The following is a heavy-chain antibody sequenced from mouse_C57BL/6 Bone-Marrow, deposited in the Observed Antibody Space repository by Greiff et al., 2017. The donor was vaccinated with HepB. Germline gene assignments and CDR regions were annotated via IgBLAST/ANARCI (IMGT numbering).Heavy chain of an antibody. D-gene: IGHD2-5*01. J-gene: IGHJ2*01. V-gene: IGHV3-6*01. CDR1: GYSITSGYY. CDR3: AREGVYYSNYDYFDY. Sequence: DVQLQESGPGLVKPSQSLSLTCSVTGYSITSGYYWNWIRQFPGNKLEWMGYISYDGSNNYNPSLKNRISITRDTSKNQFFLKLNSVTTEDTATYYCAREGVYYSNYDYFDYWGQGTTLTVSS. CDR2: ISYDGSN.